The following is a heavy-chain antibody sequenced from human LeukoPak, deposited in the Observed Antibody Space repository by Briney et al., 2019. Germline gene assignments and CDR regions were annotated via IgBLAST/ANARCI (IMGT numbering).Heavy chain of an antibody. CDR2: INSDGSWT. D-gene: IGHD2-15*01. V-gene: IGHV3-74*01. J-gene: IGHJ6*02. CDR3: ARDLVECGGGSCPTQGAYGMDV. Sequence: GGSLRLSCAASGNYWMHWVRQAPRKGLVWVSHINSDGSWTSYADSVKGRFTISKDNAKNTVYLQMNSLRAEDTAVYYCARDLVECGGGSCPTQGAYGMDVWGQGTTVTISS. CDR1: GNYW.